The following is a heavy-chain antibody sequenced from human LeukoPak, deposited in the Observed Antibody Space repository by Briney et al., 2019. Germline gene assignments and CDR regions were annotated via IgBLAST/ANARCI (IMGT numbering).Heavy chain of an antibody. J-gene: IGHJ5*02. V-gene: IGHV3-7*03. CDR3: ARGGTPRVRVAINWFDP. CDR2: IKQDGSDK. Sequence: GGSLRLSCAASGFTFSDYWMTWVRQAPGKGLEWVANIKQDGSDKSYVDSVKGRFTISRDNANNLLYLQMNALRAEDTAVYYCARGGTPRVRVAINWFDPWGQGSLVTVSS. D-gene: IGHD3-16*01. CDR1: GFTFSDYW.